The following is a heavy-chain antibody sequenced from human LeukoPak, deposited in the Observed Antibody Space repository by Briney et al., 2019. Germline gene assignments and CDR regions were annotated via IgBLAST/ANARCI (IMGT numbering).Heavy chain of an antibody. D-gene: IGHD3-3*01. Sequence: GGSLRLSCAASGFTFRDYAMSWVRQAPGKGLEWVALISLDGSKKYYADSVKGRFTISRDNSKNTLYLQMNSLRAEDTAVYYCAKDLGVVDYYYYGMDVWGQGTTVTVSS. CDR3: AKDLGVVDYYYYGMDV. CDR2: ISLDGSKK. V-gene: IGHV3-30-3*01. CDR1: GFTFRDYA. J-gene: IGHJ6*02.